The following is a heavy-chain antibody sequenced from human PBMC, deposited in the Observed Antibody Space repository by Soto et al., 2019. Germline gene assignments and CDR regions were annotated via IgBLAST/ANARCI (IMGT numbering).Heavy chain of an antibody. J-gene: IGHJ4*02. Sequence: ASVKVSCKASGYTFTDYFLHWLRQAPGQGPEWMGWINPVTGGTNHAQKFHGRVTMTSDTSTSTAYMEPSSLRSDDTAIYYCVRGNFPGIAAVGGDYWGQGTLVTVSS. D-gene: IGHD6-13*01. CDR2: INPVTGGT. CDR3: VRGNFPGIAAVGGDY. CDR1: GYTFTDYF. V-gene: IGHV1-2*02.